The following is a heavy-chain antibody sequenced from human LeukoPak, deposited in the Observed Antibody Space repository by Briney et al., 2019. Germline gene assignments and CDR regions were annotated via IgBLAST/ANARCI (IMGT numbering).Heavy chain of an antibody. J-gene: IGHJ4*02. CDR3: ARXPXY. Sequence: SSETLSLTCTVSGGSISSGSYYWSWIRQPAGKGLEWIGRIYTSGSTNYNPSLKSRVTISVDTSKNQFSLKLSSVTAADTAVYYCARXPXYXXQGTXXTV. V-gene: IGHV4-61*02. CDR2: IYTSGST. CDR1: GGSISSGSYY.